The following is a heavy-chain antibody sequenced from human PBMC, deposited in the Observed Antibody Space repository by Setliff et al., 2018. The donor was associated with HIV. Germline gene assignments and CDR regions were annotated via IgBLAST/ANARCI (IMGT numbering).Heavy chain of an antibody. D-gene: IGHD1-26*01. J-gene: IGHJ3*02. Sequence: GESLKISCAASGFTFSSYAMTWVRQSPGKGLEWVATISGGGDTTYYADSVKGRFTVSRDNSKNTLYLQMNNLSAEDTAIYHCVKRGGIVGGTFDIWGQGTMVTVSS. V-gene: IGHV3-23*01. CDR1: GFTFSSYA. CDR2: ISGGGDTT. CDR3: VKRGGIVGGTFDI.